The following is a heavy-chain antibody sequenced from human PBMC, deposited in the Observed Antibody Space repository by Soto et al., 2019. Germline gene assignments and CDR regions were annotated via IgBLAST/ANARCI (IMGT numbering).Heavy chain of an antibody. Sequence: GGSLRLSCAASGFTFSSYAMHWVRQAPGKGLEWVAVIYSGGSTYYADSVRGRFIISRDKSKNTLYLQMNSLRVEDTALYYCAIDGSDHWGQGTLVTVSS. CDR1: GFTFSSYA. D-gene: IGHD2-2*03. J-gene: IGHJ4*02. V-gene: IGHV3-66*01. CDR2: IYSGGST. CDR3: AIDGSDH.